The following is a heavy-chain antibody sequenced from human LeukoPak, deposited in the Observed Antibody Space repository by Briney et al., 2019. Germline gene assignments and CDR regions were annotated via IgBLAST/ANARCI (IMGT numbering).Heavy chain of an antibody. V-gene: IGHV3-33*01. CDR2: IWYDGSNK. CDR1: GFTFNYYG. Sequence: PGRSLRLSCAASGFTFNYYGMHWVRQAPGKGLEWVAVIWYDGSNKYYADSVKGRFTISRANSKNTLYLQMNSLRAEDTAMYYCARDSSGWSHDAFDIWGQGTMVTVSS. J-gene: IGHJ3*02. D-gene: IGHD6-19*01. CDR3: ARDSSGWSHDAFDI.